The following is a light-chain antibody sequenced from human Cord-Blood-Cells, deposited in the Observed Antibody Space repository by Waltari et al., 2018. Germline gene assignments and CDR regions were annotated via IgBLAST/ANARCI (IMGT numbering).Light chain of an antibody. CDR3: SSYTSSSTLSYV. J-gene: IGLJ1*01. CDR1: SSDVGGYNY. Sequence: QSALTQPASVSGSPGQSITISCTGPSSDVGGYNYVPWYQQHPGKAPKLMIYEVSNRPSGVCNRFSGSKSGNTASLTISGLQAEDEADYYCSSYTSSSTLSYVFGTGTKVTVL. CDR2: EVS. V-gene: IGLV2-14*01.